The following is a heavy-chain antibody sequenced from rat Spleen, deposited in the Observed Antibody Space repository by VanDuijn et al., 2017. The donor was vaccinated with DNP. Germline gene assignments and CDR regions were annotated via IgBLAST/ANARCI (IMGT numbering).Heavy chain of an antibody. CDR2: INTGSGGT. CDR1: GYILTNYY. J-gene: IGHJ2*01. CDR3: ARRAYYGLSFYFDF. D-gene: IGHD1-6*01. Sequence: VQLQQSGVELAKPGSSVKIPCKASGYILTNYYIGWIKQTTGQGLEYVGYINTGSGGTNYNEKFRGKATLTVDTSSNTAFMQLSSLTPDDSAIYYCARRAYYGLSFYFDFWGQGVMVTVSS. V-gene: IGHV1-43*01.